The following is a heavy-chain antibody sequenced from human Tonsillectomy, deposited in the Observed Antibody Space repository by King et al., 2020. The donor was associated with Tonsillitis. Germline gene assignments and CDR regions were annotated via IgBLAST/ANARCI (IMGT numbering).Heavy chain of an antibody. CDR2: IYSTGST. J-gene: IGHJ5*02. CDR1: GGSISNYY. Sequence: VQLQESGPGLVKPSETLSLTCTVSGGSISNYYWGWIRQPPGKELDGLGYIYSTGSTNNNPPLKSRVTISADTSKNQFSLKLSYGTAADTAVYYCARLYTSSWYGWFDPWGQGTLVTVSS. CDR3: ARLYTSSWYGWFDP. D-gene: IGHD6-13*01. V-gene: IGHV4-59*08.